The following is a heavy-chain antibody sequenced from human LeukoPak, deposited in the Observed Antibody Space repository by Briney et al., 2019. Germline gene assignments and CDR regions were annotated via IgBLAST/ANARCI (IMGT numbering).Heavy chain of an antibody. J-gene: IGHJ4*02. CDR3: AKDYCGNPHDY. CDR1: GFSFSNHV. Sequence: PGGSLRLSCAAPGFSFSNHVMHSVPQAPGKGLEWVAVISYDGSKKYYAASVKGRFTISRDNSKNTLYLQMSSLRAEETAVYYCAKDYCGNPHDYWGQGTLVTVAS. V-gene: IGHV3-30*18. CDR2: ISYDGSKK. D-gene: IGHD4-23*01.